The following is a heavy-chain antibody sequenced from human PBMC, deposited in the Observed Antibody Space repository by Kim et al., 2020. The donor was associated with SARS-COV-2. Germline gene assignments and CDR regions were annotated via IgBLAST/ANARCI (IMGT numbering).Heavy chain of an antibody. CDR2: IRSKAYGGTT. V-gene: IGHV3-49*03. CDR3: TRDTSGAGSSGYWAYYYYGMDV. Sequence: GGSLRLSCTASGFTFGDYAMSWFRQAPGKGLEWVGFIRSKAYGGTTEYAASVKGRFTISRDDSKSIAYLQMNSLKTEDTAVYYCTRDTSGAGSSGYWAYYYYGMDVWGQGTTVTVSS. CDR1: GFTFGDYA. J-gene: IGHJ6*02. D-gene: IGHD3-22*01.